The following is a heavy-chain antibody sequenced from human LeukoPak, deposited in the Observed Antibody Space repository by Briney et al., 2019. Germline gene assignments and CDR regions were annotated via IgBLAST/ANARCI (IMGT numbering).Heavy chain of an antibody. Sequence: GGSLRLSCAASGFTFSSYWMSWVRQAPGKGLEWVANIKQDGSEKYYVDSVKGRFTISRDNAKNSLYLQMNSLRAEDTAVYYCARTLGLWVGREVDWFDPWGQGTLVTVSS. CDR2: IKQDGSEK. J-gene: IGHJ5*02. V-gene: IGHV3-7*01. CDR3: ARTLGLWVGREVDWFDP. D-gene: IGHD1-26*01. CDR1: GFTFSSYW.